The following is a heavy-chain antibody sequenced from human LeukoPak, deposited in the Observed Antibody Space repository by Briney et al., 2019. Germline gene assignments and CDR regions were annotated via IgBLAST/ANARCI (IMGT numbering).Heavy chain of an antibody. Sequence: SQTLSLTCAISGDSFSSNSAAWNWIRQSPSRGLEWLGRTYYRSKWYNDYAVSVKSRITINPDTSKNQFSLQLNSVTPEDTAVYYCARDRVAVAGTTTSNWFDPWGQGTLVTVSS. J-gene: IGHJ5*02. CDR2: TYYRSKWYN. D-gene: IGHD6-19*01. CDR3: ARDRVAVAGTTTSNWFDP. CDR1: GDSFSSNSAA. V-gene: IGHV6-1*01.